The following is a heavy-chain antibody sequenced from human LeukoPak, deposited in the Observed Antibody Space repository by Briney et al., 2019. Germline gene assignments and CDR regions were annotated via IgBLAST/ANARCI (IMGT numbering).Heavy chain of an antibody. Sequence: PSETLSLTCAVYGESFSGYYWSWIRQPPGKGLEWIGEINYSGSTNYNPSLKSRVTISVDTSKNQFSLKLSSVTAADTAVYYCARHGSGSNDAAPWGQGTLVTVSS. J-gene: IGHJ5*02. CDR3: ARHGSGSNDAAP. CDR2: INYSGST. CDR1: GESFSGYY. D-gene: IGHD3-10*01. V-gene: IGHV4-34*01.